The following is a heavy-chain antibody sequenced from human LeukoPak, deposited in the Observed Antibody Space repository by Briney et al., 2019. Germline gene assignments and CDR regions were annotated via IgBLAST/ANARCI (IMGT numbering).Heavy chain of an antibody. CDR1: GYTFTNNY. J-gene: IGHJ5*02. V-gene: IGHV1-2*02. Sequence: GASVKVSCKASGYTFTNNYIHWMRQAPGQGLEWMGWINPNSGGTNYAQKFQGRVTMTRDTSISTAYMELSRLRSDDTAVYYCARDRYCSSTSCYTAFDPWGQGTLVTVSS. D-gene: IGHD2-2*02. CDR2: INPNSGGT. CDR3: ARDRYCSSTSCYTAFDP.